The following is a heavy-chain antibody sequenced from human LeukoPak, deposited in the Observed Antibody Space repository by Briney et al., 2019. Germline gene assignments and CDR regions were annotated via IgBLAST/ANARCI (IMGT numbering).Heavy chain of an antibody. CDR1: GGSISSYY. D-gene: IGHD6-19*01. CDR2: IYTSGST. V-gene: IGHV4-4*07. Sequence: SETPSLTCTVSGGSISSYYWSWIRQPAGKGREWIGRIYTSGSTNYNPTLKSRVTMSVDTSKNQFSLKLSSVSAADTAVYYCARGGWEWRGLDYWGQGTLVTVSS. CDR3: ARGGWEWRGLDY. J-gene: IGHJ4*02.